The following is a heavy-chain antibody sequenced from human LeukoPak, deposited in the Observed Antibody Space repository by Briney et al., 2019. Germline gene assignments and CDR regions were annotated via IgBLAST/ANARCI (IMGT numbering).Heavy chain of an antibody. D-gene: IGHD3-10*01. Sequence: SVKVSCKASGGTFSSYAISWVRQAPGQGLEWMGRIIPILGIANYAQKFQGRVTITADKSTSTAYMELSSLRSEDTAVYYCAARYGSGSYSFWGQGTLVTASS. CDR1: GGTFSSYA. V-gene: IGHV1-69*04. J-gene: IGHJ4*02. CDR2: IIPILGIA. CDR3: AARYGSGSYSF.